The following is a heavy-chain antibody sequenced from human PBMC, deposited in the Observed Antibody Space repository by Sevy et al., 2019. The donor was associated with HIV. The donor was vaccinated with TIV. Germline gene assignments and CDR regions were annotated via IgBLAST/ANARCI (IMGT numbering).Heavy chain of an antibody. J-gene: IGHJ4*02. Sequence: GGSLRLSCAASEFTFSSYAMSWVRQAPGKGLEWVSATSGRGGMTYYADSVKGRFTISRDNSKNTLYLQMNSLRAEDTAVYYCAREGDQQPFDYWGQGTLVTVSS. CDR1: EFTFSSYA. D-gene: IGHD6-13*01. CDR3: AREGDQQPFDY. V-gene: IGHV3-23*01. CDR2: TSGRGGMT.